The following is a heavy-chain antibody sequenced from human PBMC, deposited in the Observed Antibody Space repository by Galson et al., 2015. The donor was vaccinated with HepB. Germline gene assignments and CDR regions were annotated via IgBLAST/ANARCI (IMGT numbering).Heavy chain of an antibody. CDR3: AREDYYLDY. V-gene: IGHV1-2*02. J-gene: IGHJ4*02. CDR2: IYPKTGGT. CDR1: GYTFTPYY. D-gene: IGHD1-26*01. Sequence: SVKVSCKASGYTFTPYYIHWVRQAPGQGLEWMGWIYPKTGGTYYAQKFQGRVTMTRDTSINTAYMEVSRLTSDDTAVYFCAREDYYLDYWGQGTLVTVSS.